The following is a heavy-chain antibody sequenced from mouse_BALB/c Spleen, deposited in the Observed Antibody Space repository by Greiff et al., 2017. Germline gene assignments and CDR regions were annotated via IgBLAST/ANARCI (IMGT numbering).Heavy chain of an antibody. CDR1: GFAFSSYD. D-gene: IGHD1-1*02. J-gene: IGHJ1*01. Sequence: DVQLVESGGGLVKPGGSLKLSCAASGFAFSSYDMSWVRQTPEKRLEWVAYISSGGGSTYYPDTVKGRFTISRDNAKNTLYLQMSSLKSEDTAMYYCARQVDWYFDVWGAGTTVTVSS. V-gene: IGHV5-12-1*01. CDR2: ISSGGGST. CDR3: ARQVDWYFDV.